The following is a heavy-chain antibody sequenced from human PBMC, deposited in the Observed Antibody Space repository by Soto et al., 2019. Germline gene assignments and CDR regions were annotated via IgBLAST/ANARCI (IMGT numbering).Heavy chain of an antibody. J-gene: IGHJ6*02. CDR3: AKALSITMVRGDNGMDV. D-gene: IGHD3-10*01. CDR2: ISGSGDST. V-gene: IGHV3-23*01. Sequence: EVQLLESGGGLVQPGGSLRLSCGASKFTFISYTMNWVRQALGKGLEWVSGISGSGDSTYYADSMKGRFTISRDNSKNTLYLQMNSLRAEDTAVYYCAKALSITMVRGDNGMDVWGQGTTVTVSS. CDR1: KFTFISYT.